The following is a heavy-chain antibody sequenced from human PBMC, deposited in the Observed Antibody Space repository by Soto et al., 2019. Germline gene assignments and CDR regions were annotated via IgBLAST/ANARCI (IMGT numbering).Heavy chain of an antibody. V-gene: IGHV1-69*01. D-gene: IGHD1-26*01. CDR1: GGTFSRYG. CDR2: IIPIFGTT. CDR3: ARTNYQWEALHYFDF. J-gene: IGHJ4*02. Sequence: QVQLVQSGAEVKKPGSSVKVSCTASGGTFSRYGFTWVRQAPGQGFQWMGGIIPIFGTTHYEQNFQGRLSITADESTSTVYMGLRSLRSDDTAIYFCARTNYQWEALHYFDFWGQGTLVTVSS.